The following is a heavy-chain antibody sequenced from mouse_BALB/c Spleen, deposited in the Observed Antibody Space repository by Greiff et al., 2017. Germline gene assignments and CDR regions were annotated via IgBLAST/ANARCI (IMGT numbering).Heavy chain of an antibody. J-gene: IGHJ3*01. CDR2: IYPGDGDT. V-gene: IGHV1-87*01. D-gene: IGHD2-1*01. CDR1: GYTFTSYW. Sequence: QVQLQQSGAELARPGASVKLSCKASGYTFTSYWMQWVKQRPGQGLEWIGAIYPGDGDTRYTQKFKGKATLTADKSSSTAYMQLSSLASEDSAVYYSARSREGNYWFAYWGQGTLGTVSA. CDR3: ARSREGNYWFAY.